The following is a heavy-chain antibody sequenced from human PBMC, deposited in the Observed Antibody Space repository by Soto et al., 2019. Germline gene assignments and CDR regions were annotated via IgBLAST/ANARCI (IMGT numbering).Heavy chain of an antibody. V-gene: IGHV3-23*01. CDR1: GFTFGDYA. J-gene: IGHJ4*02. Sequence: GGSLRLSCTASGFTFGDYAVSWVRQAPGKGLEWVSDISDSDGATHYADSVKGRFTISRDNVKNTLYLQMESLRAEDAAVYYCAKGRTFFDFWGQGALVTVSS. CDR2: ISDSDGAT. CDR3: AKGRTFFDF.